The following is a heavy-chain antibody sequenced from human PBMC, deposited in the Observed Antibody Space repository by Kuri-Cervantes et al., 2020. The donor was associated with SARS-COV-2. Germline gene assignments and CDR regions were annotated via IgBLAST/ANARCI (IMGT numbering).Heavy chain of an antibody. CDR3: VKGLTVFDRAVFDS. CDR1: GFTFYEYA. CDR2: ISGTGDNT. D-gene: IGHD3-9*01. Sequence: GESLKISCGVSGFTFYEYAMNWVRQAPGKGLEWVSGISGTGDNTYYADSVKGRFAVSRDNYDNTLYLQMRFLRAEDTAVYFCVKGLTVFDRAVFDSWGQGALVTVSS. V-gene: IGHV3-23*01. J-gene: IGHJ4*02.